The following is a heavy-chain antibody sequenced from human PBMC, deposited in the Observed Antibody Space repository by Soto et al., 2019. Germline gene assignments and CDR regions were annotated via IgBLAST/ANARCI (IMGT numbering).Heavy chain of an antibody. CDR2: IYYSGST. CDR3: AMLVRGVIIGQLGYYYYMDV. J-gene: IGHJ6*03. D-gene: IGHD3-10*01. V-gene: IGHV4-59*01. CDR1: DGSISSYY. Sequence: SETLCVTSTVADGSISSYYWRWIRQPPGKGLDWIGYIYYSGSTNYNPSLKSRVTISVDTSKNQFSLKLSSVTAADTAVYYCAMLVRGVIIGQLGYYYYMDVWGKGTTVTVSS.